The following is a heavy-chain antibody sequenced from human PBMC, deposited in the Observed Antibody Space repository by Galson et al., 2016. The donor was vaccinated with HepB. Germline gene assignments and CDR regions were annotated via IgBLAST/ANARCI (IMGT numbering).Heavy chain of an antibody. J-gene: IGHJ6*02. CDR1: GFTVYGNY. CDR2: IYSRGDT. CDR3: ARVVGFWNGYSYLFHGLDF. V-gene: IGHV3-53*01. D-gene: IGHD3-3*01. Sequence: SLRLSCAASGFTVYGNYMSWVRQAPGKGLEWVSMIYSRGDTYYADSVKGRFTISRDFSKNTVSLQIDSLTAEDTALYDCARVVGFWNGYSYLFHGLDFWGQGTTVTVSS.